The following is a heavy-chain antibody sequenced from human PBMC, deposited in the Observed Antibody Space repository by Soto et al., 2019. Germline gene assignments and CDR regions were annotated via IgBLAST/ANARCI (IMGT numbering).Heavy chain of an antibody. J-gene: IGHJ4*02. D-gene: IGHD4-17*01. V-gene: IGHV3-23*01. CDR3: ARDQVKGTMTIL. CDR2: ISGSGGST. Sequence: GGSLRLSCAASGFTFSSYAMSWVRQAPGKGLEWVSAISGSGGSTCYADSVKGRFTISRDNSKNTMYLQMNSLSAEDTAVYHCARDQVKGTMTILWGQGTLVTVSS. CDR1: GFTFSSYA.